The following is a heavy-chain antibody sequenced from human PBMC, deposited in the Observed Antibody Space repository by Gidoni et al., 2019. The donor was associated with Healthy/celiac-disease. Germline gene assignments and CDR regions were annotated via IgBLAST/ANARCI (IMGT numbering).Heavy chain of an antibody. CDR3: ARVRSWELPLAFDI. J-gene: IGHJ3*02. Sequence: EVQLVESGGGLVQPGGSLRLSCAASGFTFSSYSMNWVRQAPGKGLEWVSYISSSRSTIYYADSVKGRFTISRDNAKNSLYLQMNSLRAEDTAVYYCARVRSWELPLAFDIWGQGTMVTVSS. D-gene: IGHD1-26*01. CDR1: GFTFSSYS. CDR2: ISSSRSTI. V-gene: IGHV3-48*01.